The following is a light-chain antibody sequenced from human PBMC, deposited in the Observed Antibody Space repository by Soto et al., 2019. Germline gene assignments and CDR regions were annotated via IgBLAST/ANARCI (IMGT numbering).Light chain of an antibody. J-gene: IGLJ2*01. CDR3: QTWGRGIVV. CDR2: LNSDGSH. CDR1: GGHSTYS. Sequence: QAVLTQSPSASASLGASVKLTCTLTGGHSTYSIGWHQQQPQRGPRFLMRLNSDGSHSKGDGIPDRFSGSSSGAERFLTISGLQSEDEADYYCQTWGRGIVVFGGGTKLTVL. V-gene: IGLV4-69*02.